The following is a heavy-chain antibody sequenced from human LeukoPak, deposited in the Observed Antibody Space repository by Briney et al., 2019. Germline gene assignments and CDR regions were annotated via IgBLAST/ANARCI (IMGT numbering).Heavy chain of an antibody. CDR3: AREDNWNYDFDY. Sequence: ASVKVSCKASGGTFSSYAISWVRQAPGQGLEWMGGIIPIFGTANYAQKFQGRVTITADESTSTAYMELSSLRSEDTAVYYCAREDNWNYDFDYWGQGTLVTVSS. CDR2: IIPIFGTA. CDR1: GGTFSSYA. V-gene: IGHV1-69*13. D-gene: IGHD1-7*01. J-gene: IGHJ4*02.